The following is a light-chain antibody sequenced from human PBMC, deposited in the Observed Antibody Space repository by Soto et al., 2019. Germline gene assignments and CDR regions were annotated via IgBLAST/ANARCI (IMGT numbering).Light chain of an antibody. V-gene: IGKV3-20*01. J-gene: IGKJ1*01. Sequence: EIVLTHSPGTLSLSPGERATLSCRASQSVGSNYLAWYQQKPGQAPRLLIFAASRRATGIPDRFSGSGSGSDFTLNISRLEPEDFAVYYCQQYGNSPWTFGQGTKVEIK. CDR2: AAS. CDR1: QSVGSNY. CDR3: QQYGNSPWT.